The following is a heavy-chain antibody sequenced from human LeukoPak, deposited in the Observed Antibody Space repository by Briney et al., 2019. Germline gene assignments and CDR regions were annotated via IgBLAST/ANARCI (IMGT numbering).Heavy chain of an antibody. CDR1: GGTFSSYA. CDR3: ARQSPSDF. J-gene: IGHJ4*02. CDR2: INTYTGKT. V-gene: IGHV1-18*01. Sequence: ASVKVSCKASGGTFSSYAISWVRQAPGQGLEWMGWINTYTGKTNYAQKLQGRVTMTTDTSTSTVYMELRSLRSDDAAVYYCARQSPSDFWGQGTLVTVSA.